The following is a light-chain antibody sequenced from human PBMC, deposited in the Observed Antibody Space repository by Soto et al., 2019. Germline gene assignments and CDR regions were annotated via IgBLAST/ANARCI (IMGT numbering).Light chain of an antibody. CDR2: GAS. V-gene: IGKV3-20*01. Sequence: EIVLTQSPATLSLSPVERATLSCRASQSISNSLAWYQQKPGQAPRLLIYGASSRATGIPDRFSGSGSGTDFTLTISRLEPEDFAVYYCHQYGSSPRTFGQGTKVDIK. CDR1: QSISNS. J-gene: IGKJ1*01. CDR3: HQYGSSPRT.